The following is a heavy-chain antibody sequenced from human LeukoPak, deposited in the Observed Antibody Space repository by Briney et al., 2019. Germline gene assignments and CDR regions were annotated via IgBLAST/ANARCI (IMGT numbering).Heavy chain of an antibody. CDR3: ARDPTAYSGYDRLDY. V-gene: IGHV3-9*01. J-gene: IGHJ4*02. CDR2: ISWNSGSI. Sequence: GRSLRLSCAASGFTFDDYAMHWVRQAPGKGLEWVSGISWNSGSIGYADSVKGRFTISRDNAKNSLYLQMNSLRAEDTAVYYCARDPTAYSGYDRLDYWGQGTLVTVSS. CDR1: GFTFDDYA. D-gene: IGHD5-12*01.